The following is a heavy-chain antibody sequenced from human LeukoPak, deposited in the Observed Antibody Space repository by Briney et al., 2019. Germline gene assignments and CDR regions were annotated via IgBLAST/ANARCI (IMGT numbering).Heavy chain of an antibody. CDR3: ARRAGAYSHPYDY. CDR2: ISSSGDST. D-gene: IGHD4/OR15-4a*01. V-gene: IGHV3-23*01. Sequence: GGSLRLSCAASGFTFPNYAMSWVRQAPGKGLEWVSVISSSGDSTYYADSVKGRFTVSRDNSKNTLYLQMNSLRAEDTAVYYCARRAGAYSHPYDYWGQGTLVTVSS. J-gene: IGHJ4*02. CDR1: GFTFPNYA.